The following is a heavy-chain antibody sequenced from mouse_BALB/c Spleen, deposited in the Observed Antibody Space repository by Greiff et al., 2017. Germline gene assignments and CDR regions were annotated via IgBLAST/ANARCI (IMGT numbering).Heavy chain of an antibody. CDR1: GYTFTSYW. CDR3: ARGGYYDY. V-gene: IGHV1-7*01. CDR2: INPSTGYT. J-gene: IGHJ3*01. D-gene: IGHD2-3*01. Sequence: VQLVESGAELAKPGASVKMSCKASGYTFTSYWMHWVKQRPGQGLEWIGYINPSTGYTEYNQKFKDKATLTADKSSSTAYMQLSSLTSEDSADYYCARGGYYDYWGQGTLVTVSA.